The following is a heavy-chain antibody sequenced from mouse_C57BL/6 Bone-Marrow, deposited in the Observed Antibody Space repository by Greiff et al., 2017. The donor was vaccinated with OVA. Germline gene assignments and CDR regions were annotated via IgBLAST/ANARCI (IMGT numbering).Heavy chain of an antibody. Sequence: QVQLQQPGAELVKPGASVKLSCKASGYTFTSYWMHWVKQRPGRGLEWIGRIDPNSGGTKYNEKFKSKATLTVDKPSITAYMQLSSLTSEYSAVYYCARSGWLLHYIDYWGQGTTLTVSS. J-gene: IGHJ2*01. CDR1: GYTFTSYW. V-gene: IGHV1-72*01. D-gene: IGHD2-3*01. CDR3: ARSGWLLHYIDY. CDR2: IDPNSGGT.